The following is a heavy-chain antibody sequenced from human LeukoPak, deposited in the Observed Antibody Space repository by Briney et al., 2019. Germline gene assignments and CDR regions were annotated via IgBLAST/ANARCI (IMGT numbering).Heavy chain of an antibody. Sequence: SETLSLTCTVSGGSIRSSSYYWGWIRQPPGKGLEWIGSNYSGSTYYNPSLKSRVTISVDTSKNQFSLKLSSVTAADTAVYYCARVRSSGWGKGFDYWGQGTLVTVSS. CDR2: NYSGST. CDR1: GGSIRSSSYY. CDR3: ARVRSSGWGKGFDY. V-gene: IGHV4-39*01. D-gene: IGHD6-19*01. J-gene: IGHJ4*02.